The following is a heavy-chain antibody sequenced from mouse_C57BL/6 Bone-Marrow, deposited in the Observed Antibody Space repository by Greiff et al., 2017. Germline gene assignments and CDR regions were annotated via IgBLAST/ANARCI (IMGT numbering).Heavy chain of an antibody. CDR2: IWRGGST. D-gene: IGHD1-1*01. CDR1: GFSLTSYG. J-gene: IGHJ1*03. CDR3: AKKGATVEATTHWYFDV. Sequence: VQLQQSGPGLVQPSQSLSITCTVSGFSLTSYGVHWVRQSPGKGLEWLGVIWRGGSTDYNAAFMSRLSITTDNSKSQVFFKMIRMEADDTAESYCAKKGATVEATTHWYFDVWGTGTTVTVSS. V-gene: IGHV2-5*01.